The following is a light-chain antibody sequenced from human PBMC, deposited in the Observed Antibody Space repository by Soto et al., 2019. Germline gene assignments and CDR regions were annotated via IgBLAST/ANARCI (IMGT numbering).Light chain of an antibody. Sequence: DIQMTQSPSTLSASIGDRVTITCRTSQSVDSWLAWYQQKPGKAPKLLIYKASSLLTRGQSRFSGSGSGTEFTLPISSLQHDDFATYYCQHYNDYSRMFGQGTKVEIK. CDR1: QSVDSW. CDR2: KAS. J-gene: IGKJ1*01. V-gene: IGKV1-5*03. CDR3: QHYNDYSRM.